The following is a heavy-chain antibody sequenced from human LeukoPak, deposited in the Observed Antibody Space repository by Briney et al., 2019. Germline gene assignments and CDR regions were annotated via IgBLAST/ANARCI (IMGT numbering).Heavy chain of an antibody. CDR2: IWYDGRKE. CDR1: GFTFTSYG. CDR3: ARLGSSWSSDY. V-gene: IGHV3-33*01. J-gene: IGHJ4*02. D-gene: IGHD6-13*01. Sequence: GTSLRLSCAASGFTFTSYGMHWVRQAPGKGLEWVELIWYDGRKEYYADSVKGRFTISRDDSRNTLYLQMNGLRAEDTAVYYCARLGSSWSSDYWGQGTLVTVSS.